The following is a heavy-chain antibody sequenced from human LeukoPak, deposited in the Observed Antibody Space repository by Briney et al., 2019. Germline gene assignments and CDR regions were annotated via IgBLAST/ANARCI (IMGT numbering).Heavy chain of an antibody. CDR1: GGSISSSSYY. CDR3: ARQTYYYDRAYYFDY. J-gene: IGHJ4*02. V-gene: IGHV4-39*01. Sequence: PSETLSLTCTVSGGSISSSSYYWGWIRQPPGKGLEWIGSIYYSGSTYYNPSLKSRVTISVDTSKNQFSLKLSSVTAADTAVYYCARQTYYYDRAYYFDYWGRGTLVTVSS. CDR2: IYYSGST. D-gene: IGHD3-22*01.